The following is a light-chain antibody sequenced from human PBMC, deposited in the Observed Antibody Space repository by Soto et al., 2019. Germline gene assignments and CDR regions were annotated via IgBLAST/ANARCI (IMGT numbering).Light chain of an antibody. CDR1: QRVSSSY. J-gene: IGKJ5*01. Sequence: EIVLTQSPGTLSLSPGERATLSCRASQRVSSSYLAWYQQKPGQAPRLLIYGASSRATGIPDRFSGSGSGTDFTFTIIRLEPEDFTVYYCQQYGSSSITFGQGTRLEIK. V-gene: IGKV3-20*01. CDR2: GAS. CDR3: QQYGSSSIT.